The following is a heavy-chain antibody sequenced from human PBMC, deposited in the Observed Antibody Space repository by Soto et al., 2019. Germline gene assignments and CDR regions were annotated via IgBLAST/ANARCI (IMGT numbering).Heavy chain of an antibody. CDR3: TTEPGYSYGYYYYGMDV. D-gene: IGHD5-18*01. Sequence: GALRLYCAASGFTFTTAWMSWVRQAPGKGLEWVGRIKRKTEGGTTDYAAPVKGRFTISRDDSKNTLYLQMNSLKTEDTDVYYCTTEPGYSYGYYYYGMDVWGQGTTVSVSS. CDR1: GFTFTTAW. V-gene: IGHV3-15*01. J-gene: IGHJ6*02. CDR2: IKRKTEGGTT.